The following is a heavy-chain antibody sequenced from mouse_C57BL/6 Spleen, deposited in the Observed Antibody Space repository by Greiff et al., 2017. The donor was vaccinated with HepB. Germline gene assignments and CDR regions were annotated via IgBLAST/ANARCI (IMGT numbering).Heavy chain of an antibody. J-gene: IGHJ3*01. Sequence: QVQLQQSGAELVRPGASVTLSCKASGYTFTDYEMHWVKQTPVHGLEWIGAIDPETGGTAYNQKFKGKAILTADKSSSTAYMELRSLTSEDSAVYYCTRLGIYYDYPWFAYWGQGTLVTVSA. D-gene: IGHD2-4*01. CDR1: GYTFTDYE. V-gene: IGHV1-15*01. CDR2: IDPETGGT. CDR3: TRLGIYYDYPWFAY.